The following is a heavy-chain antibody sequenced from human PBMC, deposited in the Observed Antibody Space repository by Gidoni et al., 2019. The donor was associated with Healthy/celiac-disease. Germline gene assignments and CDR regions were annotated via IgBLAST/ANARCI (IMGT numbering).Heavy chain of an antibody. CDR1: GGSLSSSSYY. D-gene: IGHD6-13*01. CDR2: IYYSGST. CDR3: ASIYSSSWYPYYYGMDV. J-gene: IGHJ6*02. V-gene: IGHV4-39*01. Sequence: QLQLQESGPGLVKPSETLSLTCTVSGGSLSSSSYYWGWIRPPPGKGLEWIGSIYYSGSTYYNPSLKSRVTISVDTSKNQFSLKLSSVTAADTAVYYCASIYSSSWYPYYYGMDVWGQGTTVTVSS.